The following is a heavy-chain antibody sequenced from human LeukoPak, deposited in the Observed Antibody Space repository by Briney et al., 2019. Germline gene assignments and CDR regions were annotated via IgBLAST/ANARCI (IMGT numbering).Heavy chain of an antibody. CDR3: ARVNRRDGYKILSPRTLDY. CDR2: ISSSSSCI. J-gene: IGHJ4*02. D-gene: IGHD5-24*01. CDR1: GFTFSSYS. V-gene: IGHV3-21*01. Sequence: GGSLRLSCAASGFTFSSYSMNWVRQAPGKGLEWVSSISSSSSCIYYADSVKGRFTISRDNAKNSLYLQMNSLRAEDTAVYYCARVNRRDGYKILSPRTLDYWGQGTLVTVSS.